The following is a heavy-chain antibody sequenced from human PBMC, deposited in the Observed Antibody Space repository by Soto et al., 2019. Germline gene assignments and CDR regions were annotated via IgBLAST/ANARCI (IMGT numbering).Heavy chain of an antibody. V-gene: IGHV4-34*02. CDR1: GGSFSGYY. CDR2: ITHSGST. D-gene: IGHD2-2*03. Sequence: QVQLQQWGAGLLKTSETLSLTCGVYGGSFSGYYWSWIRQPPGKGLGWIGEITHSGSTNYNPSLKSRVSISIDTSQKQFSLTLTSVTAADTAVYYCARDWMKWGQGTLVTVSS. CDR3: ARDWMK. J-gene: IGHJ4*02.